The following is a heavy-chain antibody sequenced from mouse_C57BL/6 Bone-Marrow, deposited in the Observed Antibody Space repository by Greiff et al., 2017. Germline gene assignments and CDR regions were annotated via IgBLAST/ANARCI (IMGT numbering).Heavy chain of an antibody. CDR3: ARRCDEYRGFAY. CDR2: IYWDDDK. CDR1: GFSLSTSGMG. J-gene: IGHJ3*01. V-gene: IGHV8-12*01. Sequence: QVTLKVCGPGILQSSQTLSLTCSFSGFSLSTSGMGVSWIRQPSGKGLEWLAHIYWDDDKRYNPSLKSRLTISKDTSRNQVVLKIISVDTAETATYYCARRCDEYRGFAYWGQGTLVTVSA. D-gene: IGHD5-1*01.